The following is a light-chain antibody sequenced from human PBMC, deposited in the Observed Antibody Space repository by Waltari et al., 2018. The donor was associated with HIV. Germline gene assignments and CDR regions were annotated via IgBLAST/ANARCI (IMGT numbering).Light chain of an antibody. Sequence: VLTQSPDSLAVSLCERATINCKSSQSVLYNSDNKNYLAWYQQKPGQPPNLLISWAATRESGVPDRFSGGVSGTDFTLTISGLQAEDVAIYDCQQYHISWTFGQGTKVEIK. V-gene: IGKV4-1*01. J-gene: IGKJ1*01. CDR3: QQYHISWT. CDR1: QSVLYNSDNKNY. CDR2: WAA.